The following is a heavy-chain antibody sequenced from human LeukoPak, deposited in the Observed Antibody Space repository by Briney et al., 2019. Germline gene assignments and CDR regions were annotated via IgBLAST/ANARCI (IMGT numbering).Heavy chain of an antibody. Sequence: ASVKVSCNASGGTFSSYAISWVRQAPGQGLEWMGGIIPIFGTANYAQKFQGRVTITADESTSTAYMELSSLRSEDTAVYYCARDSNIAAASLQTLVDWGQGTLVTVSS. CDR3: ARDSNIAAASLQTLVD. CDR1: GGTFSSYA. V-gene: IGHV1-69*13. J-gene: IGHJ4*02. D-gene: IGHD6-13*01. CDR2: IIPIFGTA.